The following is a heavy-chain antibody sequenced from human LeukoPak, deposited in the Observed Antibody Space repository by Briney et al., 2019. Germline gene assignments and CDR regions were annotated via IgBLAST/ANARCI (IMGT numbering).Heavy chain of an antibody. Sequence: GGSLRLSCAASGFTFSSYWMSWVRQAPGKGLEWVANIKQDGSEKYYVDSVKGRFTISRDDAKNSLYLQMNSLRAEDTAVYYCARDRSSWVYYDRRNYFDYWGQGTLVTVSS. CDR2: IKQDGSEK. CDR3: ARDRSSWVYYDRRNYFDY. D-gene: IGHD3-22*01. J-gene: IGHJ4*02. V-gene: IGHV3-7*01. CDR1: GFTFSSYW.